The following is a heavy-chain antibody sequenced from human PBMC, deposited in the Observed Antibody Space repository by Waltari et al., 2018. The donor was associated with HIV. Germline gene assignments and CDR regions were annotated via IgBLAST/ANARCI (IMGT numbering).Heavy chain of an antibody. Sequence: EVQLLESGGGLVQPGESLRLSCAGSEFTFSTYAMNGVRQAPGMGLEWVASISGSGGSTYYADSVKGRFTISRDNFKDSLSLNMNNLRAEDTAVYYCARGFDTNDGSPEYWGQGTLVTVSS. V-gene: IGHV3-23*01. CDR2: ISGSGGST. CDR3: ARGFDTNDGSPEY. D-gene: IGHD2-8*01. J-gene: IGHJ4*02. CDR1: EFTFSTYA.